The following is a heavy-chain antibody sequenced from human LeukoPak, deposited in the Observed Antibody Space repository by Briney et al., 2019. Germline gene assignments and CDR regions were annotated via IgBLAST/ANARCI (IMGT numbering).Heavy chain of an antibody. J-gene: IGHJ4*02. CDR1: GFSFADHA. Sequence: QSGGSLRLSCTGSGFSFADHALSWVRQAPGKGLEWVAFIRSKAYAGATEYAASVKGRFTISRDDSKSIAYLQMNSLKTEDTAVYYCTRLNSESSSWALDYWGQGTLVSVSS. D-gene: IGHD6-13*01. V-gene: IGHV3-49*04. CDR2: IRSKAYAGAT. CDR3: TRLNSESSSWALDY.